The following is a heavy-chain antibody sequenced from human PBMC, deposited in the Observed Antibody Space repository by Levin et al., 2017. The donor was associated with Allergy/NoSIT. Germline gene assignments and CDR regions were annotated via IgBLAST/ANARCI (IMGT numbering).Heavy chain of an antibody. Sequence: KTSETLSLTCAVYGGSFGGYYWSWLRQPPGKSLEWIGEVNHRGSTTYNPSLKSRATISVDTSTNQFSVKLNSVTAADTAVYFCAVFSLRYGAFDIWGQGTMVTVSS. D-gene: IGHD4-17*01. CDR3: AVFSLRYGAFDI. CDR1: GGSFGGYY. J-gene: IGHJ3*02. V-gene: IGHV4-34*01. CDR2: VNHRGST.